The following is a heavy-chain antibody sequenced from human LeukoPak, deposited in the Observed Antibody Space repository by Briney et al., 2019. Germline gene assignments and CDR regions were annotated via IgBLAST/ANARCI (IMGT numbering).Heavy chain of an antibody. J-gene: IGHJ3*02. D-gene: IGHD1-26*01. Sequence: QPGGSLRLSCAASGFTFSSYSMNWVRQAPGKGLEWVSYISSSSSTIYYADSVKGRFTISRDNARNSLYLQMNNLRVEDMALYYCAKERSRGNYYGQDAFDIWGQGTMVTVSS. CDR2: ISSSSSTI. CDR1: GFTFSSYS. V-gene: IGHV3-48*04. CDR3: AKERSRGNYYGQDAFDI.